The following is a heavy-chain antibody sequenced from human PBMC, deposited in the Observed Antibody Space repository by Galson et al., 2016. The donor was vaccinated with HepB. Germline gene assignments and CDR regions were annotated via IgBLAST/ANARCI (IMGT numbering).Heavy chain of an antibody. CDR2: ISGSRGNT. J-gene: IGHJ4*02. CDR1: GFTFSMYG. V-gene: IGHV3-23*01. Sequence: SLRLSRAASGFTFSMYGMSWVRQAPGKGLEWVSSISGSRGNTYYADFVKGRFTISRDNSKNMVYLEMNSLRVEDTAVYYCARDRLTFACSGGGCYSAQDSWGQGTLVTVSS. D-gene: IGHD2-15*01. CDR3: ARDRLTFACSGGGCYSAQDS.